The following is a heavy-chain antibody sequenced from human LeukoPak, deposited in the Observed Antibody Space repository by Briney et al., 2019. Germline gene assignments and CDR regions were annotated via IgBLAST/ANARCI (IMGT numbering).Heavy chain of an antibody. CDR3: AREDARWLQYYFDY. D-gene: IGHD5-24*01. CDR2: ISSSGSTI. CDR1: GFTFSSYE. J-gene: IGHJ4*02. V-gene: IGHV3-48*03. Sequence: GGSLTLSCAASGFTFSSYEMNWVRQAPGKGLEWVSYISSSGSTIYYADSVKGRFTISRDNAKNSLYLQMNSLRAEDTAVYYCAREDARWLQYYFDYWGQGTLVIVSS.